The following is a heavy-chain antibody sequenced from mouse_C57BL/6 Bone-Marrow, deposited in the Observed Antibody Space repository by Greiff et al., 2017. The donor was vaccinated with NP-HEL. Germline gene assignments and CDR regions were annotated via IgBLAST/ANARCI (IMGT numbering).Heavy chain of an antibody. CDR1: GYTFPSYW. V-gene: IGHV1-50*01. CDR3: ARSDYYGSSYWYFDV. D-gene: IGHD1-1*01. J-gene: IGHJ1*03. Sequence: VQLQQPGAELVKPGASVKLSCKASGYTFPSYWMQWVKQRPGQGLEWIGEIDPSDSYTNYNQKFKGKATLTVDTSSSTAYMQLSSLTSEDSAVYYCARSDYYGSSYWYFDVWGTGTTVTVSS. CDR2: IDPSDSYT.